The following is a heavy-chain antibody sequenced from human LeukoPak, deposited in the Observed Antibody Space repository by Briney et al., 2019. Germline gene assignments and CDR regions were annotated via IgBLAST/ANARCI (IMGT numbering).Heavy chain of an antibody. CDR1: GYTLTSYY. CDR2: INPNSGGT. Sequence: EASVKVSCKASGYTLTSYYMHWVRQAPGQGLEWMRWINPNSGGTNYAQKFQGRVTMTRDTSISTAYMELSRLRSDDTAVYYCARRLSGAADYFDYWGQGTLVTVSS. CDR3: ARRLSGAADYFDY. D-gene: IGHD6-25*01. V-gene: IGHV1-2*02. J-gene: IGHJ4*02.